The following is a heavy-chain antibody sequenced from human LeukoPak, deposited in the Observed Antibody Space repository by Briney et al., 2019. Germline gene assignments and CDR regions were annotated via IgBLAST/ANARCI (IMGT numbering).Heavy chain of an antibody. J-gene: IGHJ6*03. V-gene: IGHV3-53*05. Sequence: GGSLRLFYAASGFNVSTSYMGWVSQLPGMRLEWVSVLYSGGNTYYIDSVKGRFTISRDNSKNTLYLQLTSLTTEDTAKYYWATGALPIGFLESIRPGNYFSNYMGVWGKGTMVIVSS. D-gene: IGHD3-3*02. CDR3: ATGALPIGFLESIRPGNYFSNYMGV. CDR2: LYSGGNT. CDR1: GFNVSTSY.